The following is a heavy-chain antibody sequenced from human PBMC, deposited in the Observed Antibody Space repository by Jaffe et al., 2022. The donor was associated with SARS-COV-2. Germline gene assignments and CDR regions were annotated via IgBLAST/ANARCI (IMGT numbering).Heavy chain of an antibody. CDR1: GASISGSSYY. CDR3: GRIFLDTVLVLFARRYHFYIDV. J-gene: IGHJ6*03. D-gene: IGHD3-3*02. V-gene: IGHV4-39*01. Sequence: QLQLQDSGPRLLQPSETLSLTCSVSGASISGSSYYWGWIRQSPGRGLEWIGNVYYSGNTYYNPSLKSRVSISVDRSKNQFSLNLSSATATDTAVYYCGRIFLDTVLVLFARRYHFYIDVWGKGTTVTVSS. CDR2: VYYSGNT.